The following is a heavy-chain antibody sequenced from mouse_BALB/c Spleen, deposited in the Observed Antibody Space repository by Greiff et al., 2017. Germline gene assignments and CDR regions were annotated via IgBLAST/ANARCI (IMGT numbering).Heavy chain of an antibody. J-gene: IGHJ2*01. CDR2: ISSGGSYT. CDR1: GFTFSSYG. Sequence: EVQGVESGGDLVKPGGSLKLSCAASGFTFSSYGMPWVRQTPDKRLEWVATISSGGSYTYYPDSVKGRFTISRDNAKNTLYLQMSSLKSEDTAMYYCARLGDGGDYFDYWGQGTTLTVSS. CDR3: ARLGDGGDYFDY. V-gene: IGHV5-6*01. D-gene: IGHD3-3*01.